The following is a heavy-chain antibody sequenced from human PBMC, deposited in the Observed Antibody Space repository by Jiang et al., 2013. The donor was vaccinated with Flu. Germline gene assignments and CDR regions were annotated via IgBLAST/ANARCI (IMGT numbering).Heavy chain of an antibody. V-gene: IGHV2-5*02. D-gene: IGHD3-16*01. J-gene: IGHJ4*02. Sequence: TRGVGVGWIRQPPGEALEWLALISWDDDKRYSPSLSSRLTITKDTSKNQVVLTMTNMDPVDTATYYCAHRRGLNSFDYWGQGTLVTVSS. CDR3: AHRRGLNSFDY. CDR2: ISWDDDK. CDR1: TRGVG.